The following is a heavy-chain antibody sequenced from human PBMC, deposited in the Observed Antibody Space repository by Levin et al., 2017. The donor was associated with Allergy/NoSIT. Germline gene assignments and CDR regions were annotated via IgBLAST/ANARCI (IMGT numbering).Heavy chain of an antibody. CDR3: ARDRGDYGDYGPPKDAFDI. Sequence: PGGSLRLSCAASGFTFSSYSMNWVRQAPGKGLEWVSSISSSSSYIYYADSVKGRFTISRDNAKNSLYLQMNSLRAEDTAVYYCARDRGDYGDYGPPKDAFDIWGQGTMVTVSS. CDR1: GFTFSSYS. D-gene: IGHD4-17*01. J-gene: IGHJ3*02. V-gene: IGHV3-21*01. CDR2: ISSSSSYI.